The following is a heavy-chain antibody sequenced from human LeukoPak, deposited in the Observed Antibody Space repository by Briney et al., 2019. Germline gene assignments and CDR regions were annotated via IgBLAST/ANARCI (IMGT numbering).Heavy chain of an antibody. CDR1: GGTFSSYA. V-gene: IGHV1-69*13. J-gene: IGHJ4*02. CDR3: ARINYDSSGYYRGIDY. D-gene: IGHD3-22*01. CDR2: IIPIFGTA. Sequence: ASVKVSCKASGGTFSSYAISWVRQAPGQGLEWMGGIIPIFGTANYAQKFQGRVTITADESTSTAYMELRSLRSDDTAVYYCARINYDSSGYYRGIDYWGQGTLVTVSS.